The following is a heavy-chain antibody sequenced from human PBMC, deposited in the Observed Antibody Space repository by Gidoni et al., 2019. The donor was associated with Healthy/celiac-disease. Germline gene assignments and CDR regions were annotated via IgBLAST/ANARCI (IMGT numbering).Heavy chain of an antibody. D-gene: IGHD4-17*01. J-gene: IGHJ4*02. CDR1: GCSISSGGYY. CDR3: ARGSTVTPFDY. CDR2: IYYSGST. Sequence: QVQLQESGPGLVKPSPTLSLTCTVSGCSISSGGYYWSWIGQHPGKGLEWIGYIYYSGSTYYNPALKSLVTISVDTSKNQFSLKLSSGTAADTAVYYCARGSTVTPFDYWGQGTLVTVSS. V-gene: IGHV4-31*01.